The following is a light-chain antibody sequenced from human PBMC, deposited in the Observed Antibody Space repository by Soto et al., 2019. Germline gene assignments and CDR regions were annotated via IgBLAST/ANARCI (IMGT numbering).Light chain of an antibody. Sequence: DIQVTQSPSSLSASVGDRVTITCRASQSISSHLNWYQQKPGKAPRPLIFAASRLQSGVPSRFRGVGSGTDFTLTITSLEPEDFATYYCQQNYNAPRTFGGGTKVEIK. V-gene: IGKV1-39*01. J-gene: IGKJ4*01. CDR1: QSISSH. CDR3: QQNYNAPRT. CDR2: AAS.